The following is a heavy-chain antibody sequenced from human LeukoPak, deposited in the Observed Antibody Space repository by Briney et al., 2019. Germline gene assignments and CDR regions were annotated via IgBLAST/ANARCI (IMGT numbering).Heavy chain of an antibody. V-gene: IGHV3-23*01. CDR2: ISGRGGST. D-gene: IGHD3-22*01. Sequence: GGSLRLSCADSGFSFSSYAMSWVRQAPGRGLEWVSAISGRGGSTYYADSVKGRFTISRDNSKKTLYLQMNSLRAEDTAVYYCAKVKGSSGYYSPYFDYWGQGTLLSVSS. CDR3: AKVKGSSGYYSPYFDY. CDR1: GFSFSSYA. J-gene: IGHJ4*02.